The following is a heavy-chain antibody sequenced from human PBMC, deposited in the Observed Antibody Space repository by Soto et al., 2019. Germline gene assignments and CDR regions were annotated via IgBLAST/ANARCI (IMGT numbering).Heavy chain of an antibody. CDR3: ANGGSRSWYTPIGY. CDR2: ISGSGGST. V-gene: IGHV3-23*01. J-gene: IGHJ4*02. Sequence: GSLRLSCAASGFTFSSYAMSWVRQAPGKGLEWVSAISGSGGSTYYADSVKGRFTISRDNSKNTLYLQMKSLRAEDTAVYYCANGGSRSWYTPIGYWGQGTLVTVSS. CDR1: GFTFSSYA. D-gene: IGHD6-13*01.